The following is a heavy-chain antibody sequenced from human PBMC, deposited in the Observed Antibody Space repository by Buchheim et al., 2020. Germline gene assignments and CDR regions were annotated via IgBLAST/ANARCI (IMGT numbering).Heavy chain of an antibody. V-gene: IGHV1-46*01. D-gene: IGHD3-10*01. CDR1: GYTFTSYY. CDR2: INPSGGST. Sequence: QVQLVQSGAEVKKPGASVKVSCKASGYTFTSYYMHWVRQAPGQGLEWMGIINPSGGSTSYAQKFQGRVTMTRDTSTSTGYMELSSLRSEDTAVYYCARDFVSLFRLGFGEFDYWGQGTL. CDR3: ARDFVSLFRLGFGEFDY. J-gene: IGHJ4*02.